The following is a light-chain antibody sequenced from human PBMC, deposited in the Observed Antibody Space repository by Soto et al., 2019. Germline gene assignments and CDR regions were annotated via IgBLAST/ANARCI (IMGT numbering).Light chain of an antibody. CDR2: GAS. V-gene: IGKV3-20*01. Sequence: EIVLTQSPGTLSLSPGERATLSCRASQSVSSSYLAWYQQKPGQAPRLLIYGASSRATGIPDRFSGSGSGTDFTLTISRLEPEDCAVYYCQQYGSSRPITFGPGTQVDIK. CDR1: QSVSSSY. CDR3: QQYGSSRPIT. J-gene: IGKJ3*01.